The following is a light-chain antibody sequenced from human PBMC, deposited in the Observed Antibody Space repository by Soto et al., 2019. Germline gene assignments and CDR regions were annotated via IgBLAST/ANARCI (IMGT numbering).Light chain of an antibody. CDR1: RSEVGGYNY. V-gene: IGLV2-14*03. CDR3: CSYTSSSTPWV. Sequence: QSVLTQPASVSGSPGQSITISCIGTRSEVGGYNYVSWYQQHPGEAPKLIIYDVSDRPSGVSNRLSASKSGNTASLTISGFQPEDEADYYCCSYTSSSTPWVFGTGTKVTVL. J-gene: IGLJ1*01. CDR2: DVS.